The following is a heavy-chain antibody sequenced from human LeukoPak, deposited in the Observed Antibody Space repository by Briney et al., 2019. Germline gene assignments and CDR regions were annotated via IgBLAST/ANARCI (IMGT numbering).Heavy chain of an antibody. CDR1: GGSMSSGGYS. CDR3: ASGGGYDSLYWYFDL. D-gene: IGHD5-12*01. J-gene: IGHJ2*01. V-gene: IGHV4-30-2*01. Sequence: SQTLSLACAVSGGSMSSGGYSWSWIRQPPGKGLEWIGNIYHSGSTYYNPSVKSRVTISVDRSKNQFSLKMSSVTAADTAVYYCASGGGYDSLYWYFDLWGRGTLVTVSS. CDR2: IYHSGST.